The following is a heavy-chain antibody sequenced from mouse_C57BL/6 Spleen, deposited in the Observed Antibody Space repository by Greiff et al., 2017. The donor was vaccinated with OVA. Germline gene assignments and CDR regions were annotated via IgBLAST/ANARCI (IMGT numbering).Heavy chain of an antibody. CDR3: ARGGDWDDFDY. Sequence: EVQLVESGPGLVKPSQSLSLTCSVTGYSITSGYYWNWIRQLPGNKLEWMGYIRYDGSNNYNPSLKNRISITRDTSKNQFFLKLNSVTTEDTATYYCARGGDWDDFDYWGQGTTLTVSS. CDR1: GYSITSGYY. V-gene: IGHV3-6*01. D-gene: IGHD4-1*01. J-gene: IGHJ2*01. CDR2: IRYDGSN.